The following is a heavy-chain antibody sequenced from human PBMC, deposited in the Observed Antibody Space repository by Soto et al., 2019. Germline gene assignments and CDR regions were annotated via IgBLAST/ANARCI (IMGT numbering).Heavy chain of an antibody. CDR2: INPNGGAT. D-gene: IGHD3-16*02. V-gene: IGHV1-2*02. J-gene: IGHJ4*02. CDR3: ARVGNYAYVWGSYGLAH. CDR1: GYIFAGYY. Sequence: QVQLVQSGAEVKMPGASVKVSCKASGYIFAGYYMAWVRQAPGQGLEWMGWINPNGGATDYPPQFQDRVTMTRDMSITTAYMDPTRLTSNDTAVYYCARVGNYAYVWGSYGLAHWGQGTLITVSS.